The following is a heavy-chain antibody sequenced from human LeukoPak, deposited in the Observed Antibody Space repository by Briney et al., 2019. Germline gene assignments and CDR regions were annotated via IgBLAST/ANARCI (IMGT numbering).Heavy chain of an antibody. CDR1: GFRFSDYY. Sequence: GGSLRLSCAASGFRFSDYYMSWIRQAPGKGLEWISYITNTGYTKYYADSVKGRFSISRDNSYNSLFLQMNGLRAEDTAVYYCARWGYGFKGADSWGQGTLVSVSS. J-gene: IGHJ4*02. CDR2: ITNTGYTK. V-gene: IGHV3-11*01. CDR3: ARWGYGFKGADS. D-gene: IGHD5-24*01.